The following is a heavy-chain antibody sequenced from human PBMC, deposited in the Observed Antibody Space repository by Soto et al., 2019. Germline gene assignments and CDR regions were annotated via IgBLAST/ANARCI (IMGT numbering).Heavy chain of an antibody. CDR3: VKEGYYYDSSGYSRRQPYFDY. CDR1: GLTFSSYA. Sequence: GGSLRLSWSASGLTFSSYAMHWVRQATGKGLEYVSAISSNGGSTYYADSVKGRFTISRDNSKNTLYLQMSSLRAEDTAVYYCVKEGYYYDSSGYSRRQPYFDYWGQGTLVTVSS. CDR2: ISSNGGST. V-gene: IGHV3-64D*08. J-gene: IGHJ4*02. D-gene: IGHD3-22*01.